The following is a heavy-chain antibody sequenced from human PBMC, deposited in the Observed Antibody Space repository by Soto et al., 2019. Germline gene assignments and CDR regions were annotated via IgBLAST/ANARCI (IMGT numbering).Heavy chain of an antibody. D-gene: IGHD6-13*01. CDR1: GFTVSSNY. CDR3: ARATAAGRGYYYYMDV. CDR2: IYSGGST. J-gene: IGHJ6*03. Sequence: EVQLVESGGGLVQPGGSLRLSCAASGFTVSSNYMSWVRQAPGKGLEWVSVIYSGGSTYYADSVKGRFTISRDNSKNTLYLQMNRLRAEDTAVYYCARATAAGRGYYYYMDVWGKGTTVTVSS. V-gene: IGHV3-66*01.